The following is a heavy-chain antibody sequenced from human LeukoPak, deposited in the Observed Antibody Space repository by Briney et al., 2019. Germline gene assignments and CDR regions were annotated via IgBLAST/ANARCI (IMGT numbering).Heavy chain of an antibody. D-gene: IGHD1-1*01. J-gene: IGHJ4*02. V-gene: IGHV3-30*02. Sequence: GGSLRLSCAASGLTFSSYGMHWVRQAPGKGLEWVAFIRYDGSNKYYADSVKGRFTISRDNSKNTLYLQMNSLRAEDTAVYYCAKDLFGGWNDDRWQTGFDYWGQGTLVTVSS. CDR2: IRYDGSNK. CDR1: GLTFSSYG. CDR3: AKDLFGGWNDDRWQTGFDY.